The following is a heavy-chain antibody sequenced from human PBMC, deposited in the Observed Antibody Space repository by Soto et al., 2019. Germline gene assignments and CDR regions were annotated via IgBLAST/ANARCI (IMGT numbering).Heavy chain of an antibody. Sequence: GSLRLSGAASGFTFSSYGMHWVRQAPGKGLEWVAVISYDGSNKYYADPVKGRFTISRDNSKNTLYLQMNSLRAEDTAVYYCAKDVVVGATTGLGDYYYYYGMDVWGQGTTVTVSS. V-gene: IGHV3-30*18. J-gene: IGHJ6*02. CDR3: AKDVVVGATTGLGDYYYYYGMDV. D-gene: IGHD1-26*01. CDR2: ISYDGSNK. CDR1: GFTFSSYG.